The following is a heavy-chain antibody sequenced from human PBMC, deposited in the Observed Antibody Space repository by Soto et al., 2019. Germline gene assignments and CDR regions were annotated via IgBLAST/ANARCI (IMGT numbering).Heavy chain of an antibody. V-gene: IGHV4-31*03. CDR3: ARDGNIMITFGGVIHEYAYGMDV. D-gene: IGHD3-16*02. CDR1: GGSISDGYY. J-gene: IGHJ6*02. CDR2: ISYSGST. Sequence: PSETLSLTCTVSGGSISDGYYWSWIRQHPGKGLEWIGSISYSGSTSYNPSLKSRLTISVDRSKSQFSLNLSSVTAADTAVYYCARDGNIMITFGGVIHEYAYGMDVWGQGTTVTVS.